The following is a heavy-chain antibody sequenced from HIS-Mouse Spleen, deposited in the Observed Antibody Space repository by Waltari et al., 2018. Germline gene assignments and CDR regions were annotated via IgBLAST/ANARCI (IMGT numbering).Heavy chain of an antibody. J-gene: IGHJ2*01. CDR1: GGSISSSSYY. D-gene: IGHD6-13*01. V-gene: IGHV4-39*07. Sequence: QLQLQESGPGLVKPSETLSLTCTVSGGSISSSSYYLGWIRQPPGKGLEWIGGIYYSGSTYYHPSLKTRVTISVDTSKNQFSLKLSSVTAADTAVYYCAREIPYSSSWYDWYFDLWGRGTLVTVSS. CDR3: AREIPYSSSWYDWYFDL. CDR2: IYYSGST.